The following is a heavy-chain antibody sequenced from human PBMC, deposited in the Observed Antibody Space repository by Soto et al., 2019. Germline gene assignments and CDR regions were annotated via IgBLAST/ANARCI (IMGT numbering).Heavy chain of an antibody. CDR3: ARSYQLRGYYYGMDV. D-gene: IGHD2-2*01. J-gene: IGHJ6*02. CDR1: GYTFTSYY. V-gene: IGHV1-46*01. CDR2: INPSGGST. Sequence: ASVKVSCKASGYTFTSYYMHWVRQAPGQGLEWMGIINPSGGSTSYAQKFQGRVTMTRDTSTSTVYMELSSLRSEDTAVYYCARSYQLRGYYYGMDVWGQGTTVTVSS.